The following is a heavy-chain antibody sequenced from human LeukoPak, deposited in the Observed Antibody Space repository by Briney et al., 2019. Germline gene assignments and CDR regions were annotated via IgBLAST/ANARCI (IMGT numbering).Heavy chain of an antibody. J-gene: IGHJ5*02. CDR2: IYYSGST. CDR3: ARRRLVRGFDP. Sequence: SETLSLTCTVSGGSISSYYRSWIRQPPGKGLEWIGYIYYSGSTNYNPSLKSRVTISVDTSKNQFSLKLSSVTAADTAVYYCARRRLVRGFDPWGQGTLVTVSS. CDR1: GGSISSYY. V-gene: IGHV4-59*01. D-gene: IGHD3-9*01.